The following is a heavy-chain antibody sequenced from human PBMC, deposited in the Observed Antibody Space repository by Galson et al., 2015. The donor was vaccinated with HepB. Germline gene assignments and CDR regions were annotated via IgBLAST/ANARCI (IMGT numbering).Heavy chain of an antibody. CDR2: IYPGDSDT. J-gene: IGHJ3*02. CDR1: GYSFTSYW. V-gene: IGHV5-51*01. CDR3: ASSTAGDYVWGSYRAGAFDI. D-gene: IGHD3-16*02. Sequence: QSGAEVKKPGESLKISCKGSGYSFTSYWIGWVRQMPGKGLEWMGIIYPGDSDTRYSPSFQGQVTISADKSISTAYLQWSSLKASDTAMYYCASSTAGDYVWGSYRAGAFDIWGQGTMVTVSS.